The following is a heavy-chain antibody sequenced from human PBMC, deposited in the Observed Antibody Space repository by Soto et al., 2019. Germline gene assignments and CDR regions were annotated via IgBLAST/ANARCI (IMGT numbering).Heavy chain of an antibody. Sequence: ASETLSLTCIVSGGSISSSSYYWGWIRQPPGKGLEWIGNIYYGGSTYYNPSLKSRVTISVDTSKKHFSLKLTSVTAADTAVYYCARDSGDYCFDYWGQGTLVTVSS. D-gene: IGHD3-22*01. CDR3: ARDSGDYCFDY. CDR2: IYYGGST. J-gene: IGHJ4*02. V-gene: IGHV4-39*02. CDR1: GGSISSSSYY.